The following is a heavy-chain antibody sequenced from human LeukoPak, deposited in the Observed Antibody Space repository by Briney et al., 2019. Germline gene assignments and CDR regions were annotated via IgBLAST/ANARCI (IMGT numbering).Heavy chain of an antibody. CDR2: ISSRGSTA. J-gene: IGHJ3*02. CDR1: GFTFSSYE. CDR3: AREFQYAVDI. V-gene: IGHV3-48*03. Sequence: PGGSLRLSCAASGFTFSSYEMNWVRQTPGKGLEWVSYISSRGSTAYYADSVKGRYTFSRDNTKNSLYLQMNSLRAEDTGIYYCAREFQYAVDIWGQGTMVTVSS.